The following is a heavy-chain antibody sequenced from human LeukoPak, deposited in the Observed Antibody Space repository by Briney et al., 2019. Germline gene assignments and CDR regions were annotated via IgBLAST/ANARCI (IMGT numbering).Heavy chain of an antibody. D-gene: IGHD2-15*01. Sequence: PSETLSLTCTVSGGSISSSSYYWGWIRQPPGKGLEWIGSIYYSGSTYYNPSLKSRVTISVDKSKNQFSLKLSSVTAADTAVYYCASYPSGRSGPWYFDLWGRGTLVTVSS. CDR3: ASYPSGRSGPWYFDL. V-gene: IGHV4-39*07. CDR1: GGSISSSSYY. J-gene: IGHJ2*01. CDR2: IYYSGST.